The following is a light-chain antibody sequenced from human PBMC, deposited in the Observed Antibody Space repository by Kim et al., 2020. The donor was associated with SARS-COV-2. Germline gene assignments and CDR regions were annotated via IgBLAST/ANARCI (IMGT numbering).Light chain of an antibody. CDR3: QQYNKWPYT. J-gene: IGKJ2*01. V-gene: IGKV3-15*01. CDR2: GAS. Sequence: SVSPGERATLSCRASQSVSSNLGWYQQKPGQAPRLLIYGASTRATGIPDRFSGSGSGTEFTLTISSLQSEDFAVYYCQQYNKWPYTFGQGTKLEI. CDR1: QSVSSN.